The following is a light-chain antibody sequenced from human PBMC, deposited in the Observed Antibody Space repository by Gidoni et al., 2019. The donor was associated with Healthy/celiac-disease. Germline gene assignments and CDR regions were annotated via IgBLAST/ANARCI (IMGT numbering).Light chain of an antibody. CDR1: QSVSSN. CDR3: QQYNNWPRT. V-gene: IGKV3-15*01. CDR2: GAS. J-gene: IGKJ1*01. Sequence: EIVMTQSPATLSVSPGERATLSCRASQSVSSNLAWYQQKPGQAPRLLIYGASTRATGIPARFSCSGSGTEFTLTISSLQSEDFAVYYCQQYNNWPRTFGQXTKVEIK.